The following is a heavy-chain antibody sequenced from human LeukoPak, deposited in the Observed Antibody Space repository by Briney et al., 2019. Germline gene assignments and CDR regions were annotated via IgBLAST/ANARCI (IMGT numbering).Heavy chain of an antibody. CDR2: IYYSGAT. J-gene: IGHJ2*01. D-gene: IGHD1-26*01. Sequence: PSETLSLTCAVSGDSISSGYYWGWIRQPPGKGLEWIGSIYYSGATHYNPSLKSRVTISVDTSKNQFSLTLNSVTAADTAVYYCARLGYSGSYYKGWYFDLGGRGTLVPVSS. V-gene: IGHV4-38-2*01. CDR3: ARLGYSGSYYKGWYFDL. CDR1: GDSISSGYY.